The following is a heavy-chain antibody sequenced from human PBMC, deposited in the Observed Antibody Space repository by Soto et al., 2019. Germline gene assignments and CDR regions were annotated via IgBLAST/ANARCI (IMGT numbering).Heavy chain of an antibody. J-gene: IGHJ5*02. CDR3: ARDRLVVVPTAARSWSWFDP. CDR1: GFTFSSFS. V-gene: IGHV3-30-3*01. Sequence: GGSLRLSCTASGFTFSSFSMHWVRQAPGKGLEWVAVISNDGGNKYYADSVKGRFTISRDNSKNTLYLQMNSLRPEDTAVYFCARDRLVVVPTAARSWSWFDPWGQGTLVTVSS. CDR2: ISNDGGNK. D-gene: IGHD2-2*01.